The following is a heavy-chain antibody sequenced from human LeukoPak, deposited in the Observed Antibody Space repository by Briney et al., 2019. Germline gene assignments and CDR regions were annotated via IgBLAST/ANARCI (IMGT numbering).Heavy chain of an antibody. CDR3: ARGYGDYGDDAFDI. CDR1: GGSISSGGYY. Sequence: SETLSLTCTVSGGSISSGGYYLSWIRQHPGKGLEWIVYIYYSGSTYYNPSLKSRVTISVDTSKNQFSLKLSSVTAADTAVYYCARGYGDYGDDAFDIWGQGTMVTVSS. J-gene: IGHJ3*02. V-gene: IGHV4-31*03. D-gene: IGHD4-17*01. CDR2: IYYSGST.